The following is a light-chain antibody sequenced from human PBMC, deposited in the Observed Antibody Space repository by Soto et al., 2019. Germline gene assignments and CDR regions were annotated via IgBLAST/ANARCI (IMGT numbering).Light chain of an antibody. V-gene: IGKV3-15*01. Sequence: EIVMTQSPATLSVSPGERATLSCRASQSVNSNLAWYQQKRGQAPRLPIYEASSRATGIPARFSASGSGTEFTLTISSLQSEDFAVYYCEQYNNWPLTFGGGTNVEIK. CDR1: QSVNSN. J-gene: IGKJ4*01. CDR2: EAS. CDR3: EQYNNWPLT.